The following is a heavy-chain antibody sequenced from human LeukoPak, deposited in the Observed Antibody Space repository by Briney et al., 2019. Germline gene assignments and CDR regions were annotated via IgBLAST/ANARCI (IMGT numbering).Heavy chain of an antibody. J-gene: IGHJ4*02. D-gene: IGHD3-9*01. CDR3: AGDSSDILTGYYHF. V-gene: IGHV1-2*02. Sequence: GASVKVSCKTSGYTFNDYYLHWVRQAPGQGLEWMGWINPNSGRTNYAPKFQGRVTLTTDTSISTAYMELSSLISGDTALYYCAGDSSDILTGYYHFWGQGTLVTVSS. CDR2: INPNSGRT. CDR1: GYTFNDYY.